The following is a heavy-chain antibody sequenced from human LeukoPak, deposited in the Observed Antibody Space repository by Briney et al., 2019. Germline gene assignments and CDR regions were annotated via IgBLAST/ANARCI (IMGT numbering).Heavy chain of an antibody. CDR1: GFTFSSYS. CDR2: ISSSSSYI. D-gene: IGHD3-22*01. CDR3: ARAHSYYYDSSGYYLDY. Sequence: GGSLRLSCAASGFTFSSYSMNWVRQAPGKGREWVSSISSSSSYIYYADSVKGRFTISRDNAKNSLYLQMNSLRAEDTAVYYCARAHSYYYDSSGYYLDYWGQGTLVTVSS. J-gene: IGHJ4*02. V-gene: IGHV3-21*01.